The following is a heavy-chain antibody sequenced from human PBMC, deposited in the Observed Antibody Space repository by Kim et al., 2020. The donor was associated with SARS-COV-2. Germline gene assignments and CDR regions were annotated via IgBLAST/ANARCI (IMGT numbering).Heavy chain of an antibody. CDR2: IRSKAYGGTT. V-gene: IGHV3-49*03. J-gene: IGHJ4*02. Sequence: GGSLRLSCTASGFTFGDYAMSWFRQAPGKGLEWVGFIRSKAYGGTTEYAASVKGRFTISRDDSKSIAYLQMNSLKTEDTAVYYCTDQIQLWLKLDYWGQGTLVTVSS. CDR3: TDQIQLWLKLDY. D-gene: IGHD5-18*01. CDR1: GFTFGDYA.